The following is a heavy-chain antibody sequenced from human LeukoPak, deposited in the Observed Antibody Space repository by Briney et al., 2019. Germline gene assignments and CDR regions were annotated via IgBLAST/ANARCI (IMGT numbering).Heavy chain of an antibody. CDR1: GFTFSSYS. V-gene: IGHV3-48*01. D-gene: IGHD5-18*01. Sequence: GGSLRLSCASSGFTFSSYSMNWVRQAPGKGLEWVSYIRSRSSTIYYADSVKGRFTISRDNAKNSLHLQMNSLRAEDTAVYYCARAMSYGLGLDVWGQGTTVTVSS. CDR2: IRSRSSTI. CDR3: ARAMSYGLGLDV. J-gene: IGHJ6*02.